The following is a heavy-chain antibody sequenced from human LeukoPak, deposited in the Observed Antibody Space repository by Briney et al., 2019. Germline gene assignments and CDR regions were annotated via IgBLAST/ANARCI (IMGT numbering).Heavy chain of an antibody. D-gene: IGHD4-17*01. Sequence: GGSLRLSCAASGFTFSSYWMSWVRQAPGKGLEWVSAIGTAGDTYYPGSVKGRFTISRDNAKNSLYLQMNSLRAEDTALYYCAKGRTVTTYYFDYWGQGTLVTVSS. V-gene: IGHV3-13*01. CDR1: GFTFSSYW. CDR2: IGTAGDT. CDR3: AKGRTVTTYYFDY. J-gene: IGHJ4*02.